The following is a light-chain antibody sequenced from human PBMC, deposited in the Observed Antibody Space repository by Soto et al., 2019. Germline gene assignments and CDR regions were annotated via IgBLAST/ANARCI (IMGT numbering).Light chain of an antibody. J-gene: IGKJ4*01. CDR2: DTS. V-gene: IGKV3-15*01. CDR3: QPYNNRPLT. Sequence: EVVMTQSPATLSVSPGEGVTLSCRASQGIGDTLAWYQHKPGQTPRLLIYDTSTRATGVPARFSGSRSGPEFPLPHNRPQAEGFAIYYCQPYNNRPLTFGGGAKVESK. CDR1: QGIGDT.